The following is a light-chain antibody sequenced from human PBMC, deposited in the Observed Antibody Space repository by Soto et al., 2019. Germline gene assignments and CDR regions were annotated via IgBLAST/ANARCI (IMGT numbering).Light chain of an antibody. CDR1: QSINSW. J-gene: IGKJ1*01. CDR3: LQYSSHSWT. Sequence: DIQMTQSPSTLSASVGDRVTITCRASQSINSWLAWYQHKPGKAPKLLIYKASSLESGVPSRFSGSGSGTAFTLTISTLQPEDFTSYYCLQYSSHSWTFGQETKVE. CDR2: KAS. V-gene: IGKV1-5*03.